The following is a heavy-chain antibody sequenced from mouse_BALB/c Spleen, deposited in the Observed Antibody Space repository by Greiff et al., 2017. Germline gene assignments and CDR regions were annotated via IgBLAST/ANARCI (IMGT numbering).Heavy chain of an antibody. Sequence: VQLQQSGPSLVKPSQTLFLTCSVTGDSITSGYWNWIRKFPGNKLEYMGYISYSGSTYYNPSLKSRISITRDTSKNQYYLQLNSVTTEDTATYYCARSPAQYGNYWFAYWGQGTLVTVSA. V-gene: IGHV3-8*02. J-gene: IGHJ3*01. D-gene: IGHD2-10*02. CDR2: ISYSGST. CDR1: GDSITSGY. CDR3: ARSPAQYGNYWFAY.